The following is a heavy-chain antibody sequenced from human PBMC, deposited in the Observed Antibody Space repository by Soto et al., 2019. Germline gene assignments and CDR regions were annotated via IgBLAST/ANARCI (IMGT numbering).Heavy chain of an antibody. Sequence: QINLIESGPTLVKPTQTLTLTCTFSGFSLSTSGAAVGWVRQPPGRALEWLALIYWDGDTRYNASLGNRLTITKDTSMNQVVLTLTTVDPADTATYYCAHRATMTIFGLIMDNGIWFDPWGQGTRVIVSS. CDR1: GFSLSTSGAA. CDR2: IYWDGDT. J-gene: IGHJ5*02. V-gene: IGHV2-5*02. D-gene: IGHD3-3*01. CDR3: AHRATMTIFGLIMDNGIWFDP.